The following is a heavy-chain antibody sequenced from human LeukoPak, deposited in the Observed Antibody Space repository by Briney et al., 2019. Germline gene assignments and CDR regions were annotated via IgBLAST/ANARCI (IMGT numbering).Heavy chain of an antibody. D-gene: IGHD3-22*01. CDR3: ARAGNYYDSSGYSPFDY. CDR2: ISAYNGNA. J-gene: IGHJ4*02. CDR1: GYTFTSYG. V-gene: IGHV1-18*01. Sequence: ASVKVSCKASGYTFTSYGISWVRQAPGQGLEWMGWISAYNGNANYAQKLQGRVTMTTDTSTSTASMELRSLRSDDTAVYYCARAGNYYDSSGYSPFDYWGQGTLVTVSS.